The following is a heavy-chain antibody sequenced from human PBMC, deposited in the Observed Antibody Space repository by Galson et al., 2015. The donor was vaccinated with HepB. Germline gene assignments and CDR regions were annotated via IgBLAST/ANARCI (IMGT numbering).Heavy chain of an antibody. J-gene: IGHJ4*02. V-gene: IGHV3-30*04. D-gene: IGHD3-10*01. CDR3: ASDGDGSGGIYNMMCY. CDR2: ISHDEKNK. Sequence: SLRLSCAASGFTFSRHAFHWVRQAPGKGLEWVALISHDEKNKYYADSVRGRFSISRDNSRDTVYLQVNSLRDEDTAVYYCASDGDGSGGIYNMMCYWGQGTLVTVSS. CDR1: GFTFSRHA.